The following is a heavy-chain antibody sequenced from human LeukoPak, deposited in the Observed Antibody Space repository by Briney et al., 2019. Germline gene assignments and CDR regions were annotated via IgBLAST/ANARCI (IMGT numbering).Heavy chain of an antibody. CDR2: ISYDGSNK. CDR1: GFTFSSYG. Sequence: PGGSLRLSCAASGFTFSSYGMHWVRQAPGKGLEWVAVISYDGSNKYYADSVKGRFTISRDNSKNTLYLQMNSLRAEDTAVYYCARDCGGDCYRTDAFDIWGQGTMVTVSS. D-gene: IGHD2-21*02. V-gene: IGHV3-30*03. J-gene: IGHJ3*02. CDR3: ARDCGGDCYRTDAFDI.